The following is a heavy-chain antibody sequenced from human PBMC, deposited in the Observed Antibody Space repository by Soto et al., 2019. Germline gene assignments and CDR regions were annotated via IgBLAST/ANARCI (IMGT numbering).Heavy chain of an antibody. Sequence: PSETLSLTCAVYSGPLSGYYWSWIRQPPGKGLEWIGEINQSESTNYNPSLKSRVTISLDTSKNQFSLKLSSVTAADTAVYYCARGTMQFDPWGQGTLVTVSS. CDR1: SGPLSGYY. V-gene: IGHV4-34*01. J-gene: IGHJ5*02. CDR3: ARGTMQFDP. CDR2: INQSEST.